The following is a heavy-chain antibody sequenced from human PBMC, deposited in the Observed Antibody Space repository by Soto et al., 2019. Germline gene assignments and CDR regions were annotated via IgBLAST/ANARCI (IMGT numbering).Heavy chain of an antibody. CDR3: AQLNPSSGWYWFDP. V-gene: IGHV1-18*01. D-gene: IGHD6-19*01. J-gene: IGHJ5*02. Sequence: ASVKVSCKASGYTFTSYGISWVRQAPGQGLEWMGWISAYNGNTNYAQKLQGRVTMTTDTPTSTAYMELRSLRSDDTAVYYCAQLNPSSGWYWFDPWGQGTLVTVSS. CDR1: GYTFTSYG. CDR2: ISAYNGNT.